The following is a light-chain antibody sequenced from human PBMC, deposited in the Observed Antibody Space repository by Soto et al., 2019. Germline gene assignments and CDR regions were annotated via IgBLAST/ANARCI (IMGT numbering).Light chain of an antibody. V-gene: IGKV3-20*01. Sequence: EIMLTQSPGTLSLSPGERATLSCRASQSVNSNYVAWYQQKPGQAPRLLIYGASSRATGIPDRFSGSGSGTDFTLTISRLEPEDFAVYYCQHYGSSPKYTFGQGTKLEIK. CDR2: GAS. CDR3: QHYGSSPKYT. J-gene: IGKJ2*01. CDR1: QSVNSNY.